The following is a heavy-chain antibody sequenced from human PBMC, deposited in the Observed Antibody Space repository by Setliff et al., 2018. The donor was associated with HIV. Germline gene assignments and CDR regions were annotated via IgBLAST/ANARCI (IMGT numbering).Heavy chain of an antibody. CDR2: INHSGNT. CDR1: GESFTGFY. Sequence: PSETLSLTCAVYGESFTGFYWSWVRQSAGKGLEWIGEINHSGNTKYNPSLKSRVTISADTSKNQFSLKLTSMTAADTAVYYCARSNTSKSIDFWDQGTPVTAPQ. V-gene: IGHV4-34*01. J-gene: IGHJ4*02. CDR3: ARSNTSKSIDF.